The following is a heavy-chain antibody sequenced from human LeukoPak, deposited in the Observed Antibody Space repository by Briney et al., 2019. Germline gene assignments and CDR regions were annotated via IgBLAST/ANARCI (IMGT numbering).Heavy chain of an antibody. V-gene: IGHV4-38-2*02. CDR3: AREGYSGHDFIY. Sequence: SSETLSLTCTVSGYSITTTYYWGWIRQSPRKGLEWIGGIYHSGTTYYNPSLKSRVTMSVETSQNQFSLKVRSVTAADTAVYYCAREGYSGHDFIYWGQGTLVTVSS. J-gene: IGHJ4*02. CDR2: IYHSGTT. D-gene: IGHD5-12*01. CDR1: GYSITTTYY.